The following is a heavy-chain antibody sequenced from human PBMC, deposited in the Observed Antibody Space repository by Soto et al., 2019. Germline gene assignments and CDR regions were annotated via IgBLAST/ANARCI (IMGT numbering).Heavy chain of an antibody. CDR3: ARSAAVAGTVWYFDL. Sequence: QVQLVQSGAEVKKPGASVKVSCKASGYTFTSYYMHWVRQAPGQGLEWMGIINPSGGSTSYAQKFKGRVTMTRDTSTSTVYMELSSLRSEDTAVYYCARSAAVAGTVWYFDLWGRGTLVTVSS. V-gene: IGHV1-46*03. J-gene: IGHJ2*01. D-gene: IGHD6-19*01. CDR1: GYTFTSYY. CDR2: INPSGGST.